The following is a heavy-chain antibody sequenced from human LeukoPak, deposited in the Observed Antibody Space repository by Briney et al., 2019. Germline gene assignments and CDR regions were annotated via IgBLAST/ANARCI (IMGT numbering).Heavy chain of an antibody. J-gene: IGHJ3*02. CDR2: MNPNSGNT. CDR1: GYTFTSYD. D-gene: IGHD5-12*01. Sequence: ASVMVSCKASGYTFTSYDINWVRQATGQGLEWMGWMNPNSGNTGYAQKFQGRVTITRNTSISTAYMELSSLRSEDTAVYYCARGATGHSAFDIWGQGTMVTVSS. CDR3: ARGATGHSAFDI. V-gene: IGHV1-8*03.